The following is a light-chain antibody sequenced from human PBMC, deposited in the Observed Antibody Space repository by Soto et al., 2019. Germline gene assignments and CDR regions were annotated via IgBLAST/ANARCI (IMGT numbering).Light chain of an antibody. CDR1: QSVTNRY. V-gene: IGKV3-20*01. CDR3: QQYSSLPYT. CDR2: GIS. Sequence: ESVLTQSPGTLSLSPGERATLSCRASQSVTNRYFAWYQQRPGQAPRLLSYGISNRATVIPDRFSGSGSVTDFTLTISRLEPEDVVVYYCQQYSSLPYTFGQGTKLEVK. J-gene: IGKJ2*01.